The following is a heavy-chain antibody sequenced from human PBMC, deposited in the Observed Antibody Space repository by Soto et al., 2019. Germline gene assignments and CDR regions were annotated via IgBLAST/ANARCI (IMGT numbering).Heavy chain of an antibody. V-gene: IGHV3-33*01. CDR1: GFTFSSYV. J-gene: IGHJ4*02. D-gene: IGHD4-17*01. Sequence: QVQLVESGGGVVQPGRSLRLSCAASGFTFSSYVMHWVRQAPGKGLEWVAVIWYDGSNKYYADSVKGRFTISRDNSKNTLYLQMNSLRAEDTAVYYCARDPPLRCGDYYFDYWGQGTLVTVSS. CDR2: IWYDGSNK. CDR3: ARDPPLRCGDYYFDY.